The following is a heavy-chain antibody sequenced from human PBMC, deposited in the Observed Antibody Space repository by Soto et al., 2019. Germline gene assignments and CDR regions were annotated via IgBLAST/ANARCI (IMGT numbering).Heavy chain of an antibody. CDR3: ASYGSGRNFDI. J-gene: IGHJ3*02. CDR2: IYYSGST. Sequence: SETLSLTCTVSGGSISSGGYYWSWIRQHPGKGLEWIGYIYYSGSTYYNPSLKSRVTISVDTSKNQFSLKLSSVIAADTAVYYCASYGSGRNFDIWGQGTMVTVSS. V-gene: IGHV4-31*03. CDR1: GGSISSGGYY. D-gene: IGHD3-10*01.